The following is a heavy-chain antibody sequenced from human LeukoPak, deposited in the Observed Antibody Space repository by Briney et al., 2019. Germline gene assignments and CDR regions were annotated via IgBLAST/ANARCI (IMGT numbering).Heavy chain of an antibody. D-gene: IGHD2-15*01. CDR1: GGSISSGDYY. CDR2: IYYSGST. CDR3: ARVVVNDAFDI. V-gene: IGHV4-30-4*01. Sequence: SETLSLTCTVSGGSISSGDYYWSWIRQPPGKGLEWIGYIYYSGSTYYNPSLKSRVTISVDTSKNQFSLKLSSVTAADTAVYSCARVVVNDAFDIWGQGTMVTVSS. J-gene: IGHJ3*02.